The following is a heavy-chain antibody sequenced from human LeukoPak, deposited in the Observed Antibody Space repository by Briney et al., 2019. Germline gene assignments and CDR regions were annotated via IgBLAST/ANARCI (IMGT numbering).Heavy chain of an antibody. CDR3: ARGCSSTSCYSYVGQTDY. Sequence: GGSLRLSCAASGFTFSSYAMHWVRQAPGKGLEWVAVILYDGSNKYYADSVKGRFTISRDNSKNTLYLQMNSLRAEDTAVYYCARGCSSTSCYSYVGQTDYWGQGTLVTVSS. CDR2: ILYDGSNK. D-gene: IGHD2-2*02. V-gene: IGHV3-30-3*01. CDR1: GFTFSSYA. J-gene: IGHJ4*02.